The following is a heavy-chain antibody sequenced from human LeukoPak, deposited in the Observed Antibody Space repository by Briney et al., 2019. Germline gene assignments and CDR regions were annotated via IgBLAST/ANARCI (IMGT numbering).Heavy chain of an antibody. J-gene: IGHJ6*03. CDR1: GFAFDTNV. D-gene: IGHD3-3*02. Sequence: GRSLRLSCSGSGFAFDTNVMHWVRQAPGKGQEWVAVISHDGSNTIYTESVQGRFTISRDNSKNTVFLQMNRLRAEDTAVYYCATTRGIFFYMDFWGKGATVIVSS. CDR3: ATTRGIFFYMDF. V-gene: IGHV3-30*10. CDR2: ISHDGSNT.